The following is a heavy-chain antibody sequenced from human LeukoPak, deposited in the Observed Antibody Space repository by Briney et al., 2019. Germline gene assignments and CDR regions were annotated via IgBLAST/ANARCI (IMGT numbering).Heavy chain of an antibody. CDR3: AKDISSSKSYYFDC. CDR2: ISGSGGTT. V-gene: IGHV3-23*01. J-gene: IGHJ4*02. CDR1: GFTFSSYA. D-gene: IGHD6-13*01. Sequence: GGSLRLSCAASGFTFSSYAMSWVRQAPGKGLERVSGISGSGGTTYYADSVKGRFTISRDNSKNTLYLQMNSLRAEDTAVYYCAKDISSSKSYYFDCWGQGTLVTVSS.